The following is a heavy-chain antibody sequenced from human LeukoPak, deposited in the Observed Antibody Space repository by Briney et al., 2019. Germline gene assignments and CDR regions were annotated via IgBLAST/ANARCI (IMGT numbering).Heavy chain of an antibody. CDR2: ITSSSSGT. CDR3: AKFGYGDYPYQAFDF. CDR1: GFSFSSYA. D-gene: IGHD4-17*01. J-gene: IGHJ3*01. V-gene: IGHV3-23*01. Sequence: GGSLRLYSAPPGFSFSSYAMSGGRQAPGKGLEWVSTITSSSSGTYYADSVKGRFTISRDDSKNSLYLQMSNLRAEDTAVFYCAKFGYGDYPYQAFDFWGQGTRVTVSS.